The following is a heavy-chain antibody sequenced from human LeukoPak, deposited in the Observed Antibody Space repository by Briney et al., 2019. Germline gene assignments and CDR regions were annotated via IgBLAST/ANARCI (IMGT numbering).Heavy chain of an antibody. J-gene: IGHJ4*02. CDR2: IYPGDSDT. CDR3: ARRGYYYDSSGYGRVSYYFDY. D-gene: IGHD3-22*01. V-gene: IGHV5-51*01. Sequence: GESLKISCKGSGYSFTSYWIGWVRQMPGKVLEWMGIIYPGDSDTRYSPSFQGQVTISADKSISTAYLQWSSLKASDTAMYYCARRGYYYDSSGYGRVSYYFDYWGQGTLVTVSS. CDR1: GYSFTSYW.